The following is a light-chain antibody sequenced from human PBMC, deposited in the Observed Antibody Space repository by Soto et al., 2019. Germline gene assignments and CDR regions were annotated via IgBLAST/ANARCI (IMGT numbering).Light chain of an antibody. Sequence: DIQMTQSPSTLSASVGDRVTITCRASQSISSWLAWYQQKPGKAPKLLIYKASSLESGVPSRFSGCGSGTEFTLTISSLQPDDFATYYCQQYKSYSTFGGGTKVEIK. CDR3: QQYKSYST. J-gene: IGKJ4*01. CDR2: KAS. V-gene: IGKV1-5*03. CDR1: QSISSW.